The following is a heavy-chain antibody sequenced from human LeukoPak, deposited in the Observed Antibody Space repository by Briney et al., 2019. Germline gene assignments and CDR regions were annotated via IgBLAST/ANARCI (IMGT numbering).Heavy chain of an antibody. Sequence: GASLRLSCAASGFPFSRYPMSGVRRAPGKGVVGVSAISGSDGNTYYADTVKSRFTISRYNSKDTLYLQMNSLRAEDTAVYYCTKVGSPLAWGQGTLVTVSS. CDR2: ISGSDGNT. CDR3: TKVGSPLA. J-gene: IGHJ4*02. CDR1: GFPFSRYP. D-gene: IGHD6-13*01. V-gene: IGHV3-23*01.